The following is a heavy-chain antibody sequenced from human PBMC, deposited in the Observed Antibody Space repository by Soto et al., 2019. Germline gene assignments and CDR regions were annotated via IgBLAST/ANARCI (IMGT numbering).Heavy chain of an antibody. CDR1: GYTFTGSA. V-gene: IGHV1-3*01. CDR3: ARGYGEPIGWFDP. CDR2: INAGNGNT. J-gene: IGHJ5*02. Sequence: QVQLGQSGAEVKKPGASVKVTFKAYGYTFTGSAMHWVRQAHGQRLEWMGWINAGNGNTKYSQKFQGRVTITRDTSASTAYMELSSLRSEDTAVYYCARGYGEPIGWFDPWGQGTLVTVSS. D-gene: IGHD7-27*01.